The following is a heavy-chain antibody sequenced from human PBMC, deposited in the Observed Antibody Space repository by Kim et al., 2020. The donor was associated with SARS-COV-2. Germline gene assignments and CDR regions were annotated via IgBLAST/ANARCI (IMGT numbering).Heavy chain of an antibody. CDR2: IYHSGSI. J-gene: IGHJ5*02. V-gene: IGHV4-38-2*02. D-gene: IGHD2-21*01. CDR3: ARVRDAYYWFDP. Sequence: SETLSLTCTVSGSSISSGYYWGWIRQPPGKGLEWIASIYHSGSIYYNPSLKSRLTISLDTSKNQFSLKLRSVTAADTAVYYCARVRDAYYWFDPWGQGTLVTVSS. CDR1: GSSISSGYY.